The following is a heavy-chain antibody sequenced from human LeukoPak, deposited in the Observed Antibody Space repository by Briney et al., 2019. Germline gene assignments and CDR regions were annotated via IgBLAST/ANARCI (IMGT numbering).Heavy chain of an antibody. CDR3: VRGNYNFDY. CDR2: TYYRSKWYN. CDR1: GESVSSTGAA. V-gene: IGHV6-1*01. Sequence: SQTLSLTCAISGESVSSTGAAWNWIRQSPSRGLEWLGRTYYRSKWYNEYAEYVKSRITINPDTSKNQFSLQLNSVIPDGTAVYYCVRGNYNFDYWGQGTLVTVSS. J-gene: IGHJ4*02. D-gene: IGHD1-7*01.